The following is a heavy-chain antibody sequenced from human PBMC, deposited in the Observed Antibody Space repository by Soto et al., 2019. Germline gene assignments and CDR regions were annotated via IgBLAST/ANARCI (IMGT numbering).Heavy chain of an antibody. CDR2: IYAGGST. CDR3: ASGENGYNKFYFAL. CDR1: GVSIISHY. J-gene: IGHJ4*02. V-gene: IGHV3-53*01. Sequence: EVRLVESGGGLIQPGGSLRLSCAASGVSIISHYMAWVRQAPGKGLEWISLIYAGGSTFYADSVKGRFTISRDNSKNTLYLQMDSLTAEDTAVYYCASGENGYNKFYFALWGQGTLVTVSS. D-gene: IGHD5-12*01.